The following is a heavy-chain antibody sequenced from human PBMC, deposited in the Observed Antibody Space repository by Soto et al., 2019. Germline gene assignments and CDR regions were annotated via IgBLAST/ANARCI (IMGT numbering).Heavy chain of an antibody. D-gene: IGHD3-10*01. CDR1: GYSFTSYW. CDR2: IDPSDSYT. Sequence: PGESLKISCKGSGYSFTSYWISWVRQMPGKGLEWMGRIDPSDSYTNYSPSFQGHVTISADTSKNQFSLKLSSVTAADTAVYYCARLDLTYYSDYWGQGTLVTVSS. J-gene: IGHJ4*02. CDR3: ARLDLTYYSDY. V-gene: IGHV5-10-1*01.